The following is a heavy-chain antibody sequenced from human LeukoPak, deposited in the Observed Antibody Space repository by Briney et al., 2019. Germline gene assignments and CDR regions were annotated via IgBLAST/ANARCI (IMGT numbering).Heavy chain of an antibody. CDR2: VYTSGTT. J-gene: IGHJ6*02. V-gene: IGHV4-59*01. CDR3: AREDPQTTVPEGLDV. Sequence: SETLSLTCTVSGGSISSYYWSWLRQPPGKGLEWIGYVYTSGTTNYNPSLKSRVTISVETSKNQFSLKLSSVTDADTAVYYCAREDPQTTVPEGLDVWGQGTTVTVSS. CDR1: GGSISSYY. D-gene: IGHD4-17*01.